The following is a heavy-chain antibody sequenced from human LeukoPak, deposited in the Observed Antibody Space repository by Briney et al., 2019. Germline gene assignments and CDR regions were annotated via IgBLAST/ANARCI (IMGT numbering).Heavy chain of an antibody. CDR1: GFTFSSYS. D-gene: IGHD6-13*01. J-gene: IGHJ4*02. Sequence: GGSLRLSCAASGFTFSSYSMNWVRQAPGKGLEWVSYISSSSSTIYYADSVKGRFTISRDNAKNSLYLQMNSLRAEDTAVYYCARGYSSSWYSDWGQGTLVTVSS. CDR3: ARGYSSSWYSD. V-gene: IGHV3-48*01. CDR2: ISSSSSTI.